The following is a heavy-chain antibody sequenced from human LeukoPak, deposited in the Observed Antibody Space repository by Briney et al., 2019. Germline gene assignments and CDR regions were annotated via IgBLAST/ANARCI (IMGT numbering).Heavy chain of an antibody. J-gene: IGHJ4*02. CDR2: IDNDGTRT. CDR1: GFTFNKYC. V-gene: IGHV3-74*01. CDR3: VRINGWPDY. D-gene: IGHD6-19*01. Sequence: PGGSLRLSCAPSGFTFNKYCMHCVPQAPQKGLVWVSYIDNDGTRTNYAASVKGRFNISRDKAKNTLYLQMNSVRAEETAVYYCVRINGWPDYWGLGTLVTVSS.